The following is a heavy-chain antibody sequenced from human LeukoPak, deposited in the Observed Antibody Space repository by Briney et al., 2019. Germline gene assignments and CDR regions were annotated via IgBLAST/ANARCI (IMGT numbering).Heavy chain of an antibody. Sequence: PSETLSLTCTVSGGSISSYYWSWIRQPAGKGLEWIGRIYTSGSTNYNPSLKSRVTMSVDTSKNQFSLKLSSVTAADTAVYYCARVSTRVEMATIAYYFDYWGQGTLVTVSS. CDR1: GGSISSYY. CDR3: ARVSTRVEMATIAYYFDY. J-gene: IGHJ4*02. V-gene: IGHV4-4*07. D-gene: IGHD5-24*01. CDR2: IYTSGST.